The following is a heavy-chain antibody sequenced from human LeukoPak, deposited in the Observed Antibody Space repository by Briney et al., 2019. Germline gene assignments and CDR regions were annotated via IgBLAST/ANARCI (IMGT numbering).Heavy chain of an antibody. CDR2: IIPIFGTA. Sequence: ASVKVSCKASGGTFSSYAISWVRRAPGQGLEWMGGIIPIFGTANYAQKFQGRVTVTTGESTSTAYMELSSLRSEDTAVYYCARHGGITIFGGAQPGGAFDIWGQGTMVTVSS. CDR1: GGTFSSYA. CDR3: ARHGGITIFGGAQPGGAFDI. V-gene: IGHV1-69*05. J-gene: IGHJ3*02. D-gene: IGHD3-3*01.